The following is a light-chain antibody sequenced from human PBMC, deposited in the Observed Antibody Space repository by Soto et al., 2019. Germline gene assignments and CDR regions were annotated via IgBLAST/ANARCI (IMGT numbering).Light chain of an antibody. CDR2: SAS. CDR1: QGIDNY. Sequence: DIQMTQSPSSLYASLGDRVTITCRASQGIDNYLAWFQQRPGKAPKSLIHSASSLHAGVPSRFSGSGSGTEFTLTVNGLQPEDFATYYCQQYYNYPYTFAQGTKVDIK. CDR3: QQYYNYPYT. J-gene: IGKJ2*01. V-gene: IGKV1-16*01.